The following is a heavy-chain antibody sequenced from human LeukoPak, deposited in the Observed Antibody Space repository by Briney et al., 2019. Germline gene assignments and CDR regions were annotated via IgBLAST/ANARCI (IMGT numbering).Heavy chain of an antibody. D-gene: IGHD3-3*01. CDR3: AKRSTGRFLEWIKLKPGNYFDY. Sequence: PGGSLRLSCAASGFTFSSYAMSWVRQAPGKGLEWVSAISGSGGSTYYADSVKGRFTISRDNSKNTLYLQMNSLRAEDTAVYYCAKRSTGRFLEWIKLKPGNYFDYWGQGTLVTVSS. J-gene: IGHJ4*02. CDR2: ISGSGGST. V-gene: IGHV3-23*01. CDR1: GFTFSSYA.